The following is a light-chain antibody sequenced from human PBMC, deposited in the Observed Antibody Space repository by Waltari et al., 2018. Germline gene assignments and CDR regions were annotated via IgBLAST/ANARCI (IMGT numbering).Light chain of an antibody. V-gene: IGLV4-69*01. CDR3: QTGGHGTWV. J-gene: IGLJ3*02. CDR1: SGHSSNV. Sequence: QLVLTQSPSASASLGASVKLTCTLSSGHSSNVIAWLQQRPEKGPRYLMKVNRDGSHSKGDEIPDRFSGSSSGAERYLTISNLQSEDEADYCCQTGGHGTWVFGGGTTLTVL. CDR2: VNRDGSH.